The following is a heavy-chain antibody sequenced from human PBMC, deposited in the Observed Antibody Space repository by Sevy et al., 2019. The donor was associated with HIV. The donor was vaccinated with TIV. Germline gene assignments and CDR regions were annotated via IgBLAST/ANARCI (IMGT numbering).Heavy chain of an antibody. V-gene: IGHV4-59*01. Sequence: SETLSLTCTVSGGSISSYYWNWIRQPPGKGLEWIGYISYSGSTNYKPSLNSRVSTSVDTSRNHFSLKLSSVTAADTAVYYCARGGPNQQQLDYFDYWGQGTLVTVSS. J-gene: IGHJ4*02. CDR1: GGSISSYY. D-gene: IGHD6-13*01. CDR2: ISYSGST. CDR3: ARGGPNQQQLDYFDY.